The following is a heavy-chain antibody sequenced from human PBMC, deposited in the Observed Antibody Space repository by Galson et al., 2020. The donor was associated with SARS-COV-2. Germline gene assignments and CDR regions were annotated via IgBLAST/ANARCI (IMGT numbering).Heavy chain of an antibody. CDR2: ISSSSSYI. J-gene: IGHJ4*02. D-gene: IGHD3-10*01. Sequence: GDSLKISCAASGFTFSSYNMNWVRQAPGKGLEWVSSISSSSSYIYYADSVKGRFTISRDNAKNSLYLQMNSLRAEDTAVYYCARVYGSASYIQNLHYWGQGTLVTVSS. CDR1: GFTFSSYN. CDR3: ARVYGSASYIQNLHY. V-gene: IGHV3-21*01.